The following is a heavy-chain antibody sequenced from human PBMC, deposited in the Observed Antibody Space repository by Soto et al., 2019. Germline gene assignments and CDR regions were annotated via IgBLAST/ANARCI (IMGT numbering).Heavy chain of an antibody. CDR2: IYYSGST. Sequence: SETLSLTCTVSGGSISSSGYYWGWIRQPPGKGLEWIGSIYYSGSTYYNPSLKSRVTISVDTSKNQFSLKLSSVTAADTAVYYSARQADSYGDGVYYYYCMDVWGQGTTVTSP. V-gene: IGHV4-39*01. J-gene: IGHJ6*02. D-gene: IGHD4-17*01. CDR3: ARQADSYGDGVYYYYCMDV. CDR1: GGSISSSGYY.